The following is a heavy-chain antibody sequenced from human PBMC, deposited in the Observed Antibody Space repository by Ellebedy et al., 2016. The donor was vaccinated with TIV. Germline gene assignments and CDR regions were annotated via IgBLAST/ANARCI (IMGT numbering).Heavy chain of an antibody. V-gene: IGHV1-2*04. D-gene: IGHD3-16*01. CDR1: GYTFTSYY. CDR3: ARGGWGREPDY. CDR2: INPNSGGT. Sequence: ASVKVSXXASGYTFTSYYMHWVRQAPGQGLEWMGWINPNSGGTNYAQKFQGWVTMTRDTSISTAYMELSRLRSDDTAVYYCARGGWGREPDYWGQGTLVTVSS. J-gene: IGHJ4*02.